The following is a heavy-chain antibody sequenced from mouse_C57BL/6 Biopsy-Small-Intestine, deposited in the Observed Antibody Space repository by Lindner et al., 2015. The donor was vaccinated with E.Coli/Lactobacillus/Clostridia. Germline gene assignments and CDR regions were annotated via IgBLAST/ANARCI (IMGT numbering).Heavy chain of an antibody. D-gene: IGHD3-1*01. CDR1: GYTFTSYT. Sequence: VQLQESGAELARPGASVKMSCKASGYTFTSYTMHWVKQRPGQGLEWIGYINPSSGYTKYNQKFKDKATLTADKSSSTAYMRLSSLTSEDTAVYYCARSGDYYAMDYWGQGTSVTVSS. V-gene: IGHV1-4*01. CDR3: ARSGDYYAMDY. J-gene: IGHJ4*01. CDR2: INPSSGYT.